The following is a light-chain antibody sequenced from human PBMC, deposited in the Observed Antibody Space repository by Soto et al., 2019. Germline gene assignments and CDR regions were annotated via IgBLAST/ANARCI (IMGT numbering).Light chain of an antibody. Sequence: QSALTQPRSVSGSPGQSVTISCLGTSGDVGGYEYVSWYQQHPGKAPRLLIFDVNKRPSGVPDRFSGSKSGNTASLTISGLQADDEADYYCCSYECSFIHVFESGTKLTVL. CDR2: DVN. CDR1: SGDVGGYEY. V-gene: IGLV2-11*01. J-gene: IGLJ1*01. CDR3: CSYECSFIHV.